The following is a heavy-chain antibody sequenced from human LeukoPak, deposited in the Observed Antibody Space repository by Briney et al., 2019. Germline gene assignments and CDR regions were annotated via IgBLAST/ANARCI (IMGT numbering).Heavy chain of an antibody. CDR1: GFTFSSYA. V-gene: IGHV3-23*01. Sequence: GGSLTLSCAASGFTFSSYAMSWVRQAPGKGLEWVSSLSGSGGNTYYADSVKGRFTISRDNSKNTLYLQMNSLRAEDTAVYYCAKTGYLWFGELYYFDYWGQGTLVTVSS. CDR2: LSGSGGNT. J-gene: IGHJ4*02. D-gene: IGHD3-10*01. CDR3: AKTGYLWFGELYYFDY.